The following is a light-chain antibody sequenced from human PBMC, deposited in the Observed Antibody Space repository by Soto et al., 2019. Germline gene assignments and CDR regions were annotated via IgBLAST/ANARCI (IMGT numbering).Light chain of an antibody. CDR3: QQYGSSPYT. V-gene: IGKV3-20*01. CDR1: QSVSSSY. CDR2: GAS. J-gene: IGKJ2*01. Sequence: EIVLTQSPGTLSLSPGDRATLSCRASQSVSSSYLAWYQQKPGQATRLLIYGASIRASGIPDRFSGSGSGTDFTLTISRLEPEDFAVYYCQQYGSSPYTFGQGTKLEIK.